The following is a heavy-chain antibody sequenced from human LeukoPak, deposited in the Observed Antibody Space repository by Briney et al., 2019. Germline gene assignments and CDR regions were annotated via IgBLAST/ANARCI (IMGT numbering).Heavy chain of an antibody. D-gene: IGHD1-26*01. CDR3: ARARATPYYYYYMDV. CDR2: INPNSGGT. J-gene: IGHJ6*03. CDR1: GYTFTGYY. Sequence: ASVKVSCKASGYTFTGYYMHWVRQAPGQGLEWMGWINPNSGGTNYAQKFQGRVTMTRDTSISTAYMELSRLRSDDTAVYYCARARATPYYYYYMDVWGKGTTVTISS. V-gene: IGHV1-2*02.